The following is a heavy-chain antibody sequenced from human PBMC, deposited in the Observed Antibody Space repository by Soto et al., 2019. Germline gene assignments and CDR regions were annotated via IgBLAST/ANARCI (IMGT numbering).Heavy chain of an antibody. J-gene: IGHJ6*02. CDR2: INHSGST. CDR3: VMNYYGSGSDYYYYGMDV. V-gene: IGHV4-34*01. Sequence: SSETLSLTCAVYGGSFSGYYWSWIRQPPGKGLEWIGEINHSGSTNYNPSLKSRVTISVDTSKNQFSLKLSSVTAADTAVYYCVMNYYGSGSDYYYYGMDVWGQGTTVTVSS. D-gene: IGHD3-10*01. CDR1: GGSFSGYY.